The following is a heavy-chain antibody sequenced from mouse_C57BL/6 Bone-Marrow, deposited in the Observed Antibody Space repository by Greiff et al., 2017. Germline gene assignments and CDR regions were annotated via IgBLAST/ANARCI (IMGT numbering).Heavy chain of an antibody. CDR1: GFTFSSYG. J-gene: IGHJ4*01. V-gene: IGHV5-6*01. CDR3: ARPAMDY. CDR2: ISSGGSYT. Sequence: EVQLVESGGDLVKPGGSLKLSCAASGFTFSSYGMSWVRQTPDKRLEWVATISSGGSYTYYPDSVKGRFTISRDNAKNTLYLQMSSLKSEDTAMYYCARPAMDYWGQGTSVTVSS.